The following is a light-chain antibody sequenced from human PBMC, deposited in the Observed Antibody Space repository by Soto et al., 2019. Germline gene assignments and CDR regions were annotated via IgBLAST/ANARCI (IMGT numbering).Light chain of an antibody. J-gene: IGKJ4*01. CDR1: QSVRSNE. CDR3: QQYGSSPLT. CDR2: GAS. V-gene: IGKV3-20*01. Sequence: EIVLTQSPGTLSLSAGERATLSCRASQSVRSNELAWYQQKPGQAPRLLIYGASSRATAIPDRVSGSGSGTGFTLTISRLEPDDFAVYYCQQYGSSPLTFGGGTKVEFQ.